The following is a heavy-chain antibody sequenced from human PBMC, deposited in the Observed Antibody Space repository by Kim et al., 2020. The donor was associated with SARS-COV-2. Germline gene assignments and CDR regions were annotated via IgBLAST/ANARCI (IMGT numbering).Heavy chain of an antibody. Sequence: SETLSLTCAVYGGSFSGYYWSWIRQPPGKGLEWIGEINHSGSTNYNPSLKSRVTISVDTSKNQFSLKLSSVTAADTAVYYCARGQYYFDYWGQGTLVTVSS. V-gene: IGHV4-34*01. CDR2: INHSGST. CDR1: GGSFSGYY. CDR3: ARGQYYFDY. J-gene: IGHJ4*02.